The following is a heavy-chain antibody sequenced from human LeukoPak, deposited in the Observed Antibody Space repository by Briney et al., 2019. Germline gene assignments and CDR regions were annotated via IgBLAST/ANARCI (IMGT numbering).Heavy chain of an antibody. CDR3: ARDLDCSGGSCYSY. V-gene: IGHV3-66*02. CDR1: GFTVSSNY. CDR2: IYSGGST. Sequence: GGSLRLSCAASGFTVSSNYVSWVRQAPGKGLEWVSVIYSGGSTYYADSVKGRFTISRDNSKNTLYLQMNSLRAEDTAVYYCARDLDCSGGSCYSYWGQGTLVTVSS. D-gene: IGHD2-15*01. J-gene: IGHJ4*02.